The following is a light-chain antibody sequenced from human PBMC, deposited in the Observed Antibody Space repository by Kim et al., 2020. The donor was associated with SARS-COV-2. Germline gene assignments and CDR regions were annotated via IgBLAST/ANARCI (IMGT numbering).Light chain of an antibody. CDR3: QTWGTSLEGV. J-gene: IGLJ3*02. CDR2: IKSDGSH. V-gene: IGLV4-69*01. CDR1: SGHSNNA. Sequence: QLVLTQSPSASASLGAWVKLTCTLSSGHSNNAIAWHQQQPEKGPRYLMKIKSDGSHIKGDGIPDRFSGSRSGAERYLTISSLQSEDEADYYSQTWGTSLEGVLGEGTRLTVL.